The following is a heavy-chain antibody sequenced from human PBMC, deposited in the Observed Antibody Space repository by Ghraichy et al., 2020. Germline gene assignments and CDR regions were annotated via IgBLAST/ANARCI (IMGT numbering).Heavy chain of an antibody. CDR1: GFTFGDYA. Sequence: GGSLRLSCTASGFTFGDYAMSWFRQAPGKGLEWVGFIRSKAYGGTTEYAASVKGRFTISRDDSKSIAYLQMNSLKTEDTAVYYCTREGYSSSSYFDYWGQGTLVTVSS. V-gene: IGHV3-49*03. CDR2: IRSKAYGGTT. CDR3: TREGYSSSSYFDY. J-gene: IGHJ4*02. D-gene: IGHD6-6*01.